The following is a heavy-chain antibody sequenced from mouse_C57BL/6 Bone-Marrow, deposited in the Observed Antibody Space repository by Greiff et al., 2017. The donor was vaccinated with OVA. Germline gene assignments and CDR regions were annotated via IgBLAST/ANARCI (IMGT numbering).Heavy chain of an antibody. CDR1: GYTFTNYW. J-gene: IGHJ4*01. CDR2: IYPGGGYT. Sequence: VQLVESGAELVRPGTSVKMSCKASGYTFTNYWIGWAKQRPGHGLEWIGDIYPGGGYTNYNEKLKGKATLTADKSSSTAYMQFSSLTSEDSAIYYCARLDYYGSSYAMDYWGQGTSVTVSS. V-gene: IGHV1-63*01. D-gene: IGHD1-1*01. CDR3: ARLDYYGSSYAMDY.